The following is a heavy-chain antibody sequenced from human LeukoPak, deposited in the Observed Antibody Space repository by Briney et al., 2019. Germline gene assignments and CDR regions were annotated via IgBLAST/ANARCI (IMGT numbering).Heavy chain of an antibody. D-gene: IGHD4-17*01. V-gene: IGHV4-61*02. J-gene: IGHJ5*02. Sequence: SETLSLTCTVSGGSISSGSYYWSWIRQPAGKGLEWIGRIYTSGSTNYNPSLKTRVTMSVDTSKNQFSLKLSSVTAADTAVYYCARGPLTVTRGFDPWGQGTLVTVSS. CDR2: IYTSGST. CDR1: GGSISSGSYY. CDR3: ARGPLTVTRGFDP.